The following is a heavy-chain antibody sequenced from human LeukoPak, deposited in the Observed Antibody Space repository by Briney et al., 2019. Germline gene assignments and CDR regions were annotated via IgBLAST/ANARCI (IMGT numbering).Heavy chain of an antibody. CDR3: AKNRGANYYNYYMDV. CDR1: GFSFSTYA. J-gene: IGHJ6*03. CDR2: IGGGGRDT. V-gene: IGHV3-23*01. Sequence: GGSLRLSCAASGFSFSTYAMSWVRQAPGKGLEWLSTIGGGGRDTFYADSVKGRFTVSRDNSKNTLYLQMSTLRAEDTAVYFCAKNRGANYYNYYMDVWGKGTTVTVSS. D-gene: IGHD4/OR15-4a*01.